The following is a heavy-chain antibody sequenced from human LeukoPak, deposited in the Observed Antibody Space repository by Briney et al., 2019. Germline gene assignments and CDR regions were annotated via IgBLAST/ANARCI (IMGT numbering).Heavy chain of an antibody. CDR1: GFTFSSYA. CDR3: AKPWKSPDYSSGYYFSHRAIDY. V-gene: IGHV3-23*01. D-gene: IGHD3-22*01. J-gene: IGHJ4*02. Sequence: GGSLRLSCAASGFTFSSYAMSWVRQAPGKGLGWVSAISGSGGSTYYADSVKGRFTIFRDNSKSTLYLQMNSLRAEDTAVYYCAKPWKSPDYSSGYYFSHRAIDYWGQGTLVTVSS. CDR2: ISGSGGST.